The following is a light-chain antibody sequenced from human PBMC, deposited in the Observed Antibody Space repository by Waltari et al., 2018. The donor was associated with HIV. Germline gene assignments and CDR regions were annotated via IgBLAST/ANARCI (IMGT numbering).Light chain of an antibody. J-gene: IGLJ3*02. V-gene: IGLV1-47*01. CDR3: ASWDDNLNSWV. CDR1: DYNIGSNY. Sequence: QSVVTQPPSASGTPGQRVTIPCSGSDYNIGSNYVYWYQDLPGTAPKLLIYKNNQRSSGVPDRFSGSKSDTSASLAISGLRSEDEADYYCASWDDNLNSWVFGGGTKLTVL. CDR2: KNN.